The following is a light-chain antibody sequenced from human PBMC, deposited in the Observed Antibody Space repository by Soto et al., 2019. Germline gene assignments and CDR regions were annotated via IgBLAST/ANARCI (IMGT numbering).Light chain of an antibody. J-gene: IGLJ7*01. CDR3: CSYGGSRAV. Sequence: QSALTQPAYVSGSPGQSITISCTGTSSDVGSHNLVSWYQQHPGQAPKLMIYEVSKRPLGVSARFSASKSGNTASLTISGLQAEDEADYYCCSYGGSRAVFVGGTQLTVL. V-gene: IGLV2-23*02. CDR1: SSDVGSHNL. CDR2: EVS.